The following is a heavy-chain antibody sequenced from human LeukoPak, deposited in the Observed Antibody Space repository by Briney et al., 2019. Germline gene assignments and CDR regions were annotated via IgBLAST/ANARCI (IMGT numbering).Heavy chain of an antibody. Sequence: GGSLRLSCAASGFTFSSYAMTWVRQAPGKGLEWVSAISGGGVTTYYADSVKGRFTISRDNSQNTLFLQMNSLRAEDTAIYYCAKEGRLGYCSGGTRPRDYWGQGTLVTVSS. V-gene: IGHV3-23*01. J-gene: IGHJ4*02. D-gene: IGHD2-15*01. CDR3: AKEGRLGYCSGGTRPRDY. CDR1: GFTFSSYA. CDR2: ISGGGVTT.